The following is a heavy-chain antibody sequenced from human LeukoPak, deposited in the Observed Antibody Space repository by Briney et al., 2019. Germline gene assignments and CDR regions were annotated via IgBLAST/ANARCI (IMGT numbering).Heavy chain of an antibody. D-gene: IGHD6-25*01. CDR1: GFTFSSYG. J-gene: IGHJ4*02. Sequence: PGRSLRLSCAASGFTFSSYGMHWVRQAPGKGREWVAVISYDGSNKYYADSVKGRFTISRDNSKNTLYLQMNSLRAEDTAVYYCAKENGIAAGTLDYWGQGTLVTVSS. CDR3: AKENGIAAGTLDY. CDR2: ISYDGSNK. V-gene: IGHV3-30*18.